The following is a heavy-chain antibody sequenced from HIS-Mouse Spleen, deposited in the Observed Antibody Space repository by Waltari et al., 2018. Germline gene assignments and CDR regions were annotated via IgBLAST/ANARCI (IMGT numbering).Heavy chain of an antibody. J-gene: IGHJ3*02. V-gene: IGHV4-34*01. D-gene: IGHD3-10*01. CDR3: ARGGAQGVRGAFDI. Sequence: QVQLQQWGAGLLKPSETLSITCAVYGGPFSGYYSSWILRPPGKGLEWIGEINHSGSTNYNPSLKSRVTISVDTSKNQFSLKLSSVTAADTAVYYCARGGAQGVRGAFDIWGQGTMVTVSS. CDR1: GGPFSGYY. CDR2: INHSGST.